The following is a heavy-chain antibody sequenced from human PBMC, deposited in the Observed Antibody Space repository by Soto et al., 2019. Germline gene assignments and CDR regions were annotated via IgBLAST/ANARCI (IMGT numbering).Heavy chain of an antibody. J-gene: IGHJ6*03. CDR3: ARLKMVRGVIPNNYYYMDV. D-gene: IGHD3-10*01. CDR1: GGSISSYY. Sequence: PSETLSLTCTVSGGSISSYYWSWLRQPPGKGLEWIGYIYYSGSTNYNPSIKSRVTISVDTSKNQFSLKLSSVTAADTTVYYCARLKMVRGVIPNNYYYMDVWGKGTTVTVSS. V-gene: IGHV4-59*08. CDR2: IYYSGST.